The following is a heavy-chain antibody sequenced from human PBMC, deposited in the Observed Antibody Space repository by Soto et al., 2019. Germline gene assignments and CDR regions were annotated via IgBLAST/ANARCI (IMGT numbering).Heavy chain of an antibody. D-gene: IGHD2-15*01. Sequence: QVQLVQSGSEVKKPGASVKVSCKASGYTFTNYGIGWVRQAPGQGLEWMGWINTYNGDTNYAQKFQGRVTTTTDTSTSTAYMELRSRTSDGTAVYYCANGRLGGRGEDYDYRGPGPRVTVSS. CDR1: GYTFTNYG. CDR2: INTYNGDT. J-gene: IGHJ4*02. V-gene: IGHV1-18*01. CDR3: ANGRLGGRGEDYDY.